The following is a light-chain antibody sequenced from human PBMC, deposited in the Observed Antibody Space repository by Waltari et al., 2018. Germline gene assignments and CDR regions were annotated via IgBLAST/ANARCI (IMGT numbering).Light chain of an antibody. Sequence: QSVLTQPPSASGPPAQRVTTSCSGSRSNIGTNYVYWYQQLPGTAPKLLIYRNNQRPSGVPDRFSGSKSGTSASLAISGLRSEDEADYYCAAWDDSLSGRVFGGGTKVTVL. V-gene: IGLV1-47*01. J-gene: IGLJ3*02. CDR3: AAWDDSLSGRV. CDR1: RSNIGTNY. CDR2: RNN.